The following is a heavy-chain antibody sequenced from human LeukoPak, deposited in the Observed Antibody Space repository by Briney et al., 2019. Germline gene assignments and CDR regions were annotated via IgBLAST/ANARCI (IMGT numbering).Heavy chain of an antibody. J-gene: IGHJ5*02. CDR3: ARDGRGSRSSWFDP. D-gene: IGHD3-10*01. Sequence: SVKVSCKASGGTFSSYAISWVRQAPGQGLEWMGGIIPIFGTANYAQKFQGRVTITADESTSTAYMELSSLRSDDTAVYYCARDGRGSRSSWFDPWGQGTLVIVSS. CDR2: IIPIFGTA. V-gene: IGHV1-69*01. CDR1: GGTFSSYA.